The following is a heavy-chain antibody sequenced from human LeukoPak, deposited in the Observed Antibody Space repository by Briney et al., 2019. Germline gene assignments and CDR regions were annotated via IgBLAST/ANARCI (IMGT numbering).Heavy chain of an antibody. Sequence: SETLSFTCTVSGGSISSYYWSWIRQPPGKGLEWIGYIYYSGSTNYNPSLKSRVTISVDTSKNQLSLKLSSVTAADTAVYYCAGKRITIFGVVQNWFDPWGQGTLVTVSS. CDR1: GGSISSYY. D-gene: IGHD3-3*01. CDR2: IYYSGST. CDR3: AGKRITIFGVVQNWFDP. J-gene: IGHJ5*02. V-gene: IGHV4-59*01.